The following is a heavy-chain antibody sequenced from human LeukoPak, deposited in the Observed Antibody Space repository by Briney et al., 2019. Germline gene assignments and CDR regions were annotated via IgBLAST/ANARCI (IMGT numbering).Heavy chain of an antibody. V-gene: IGHV4-59*01. CDR2: IYYSEST. Sequence: PSETLSLTCTVSGGSISSYYWSWIRQPPGKGLEWIGYIYYSESTNYNPSLKSRVTISVDTSKNQFSLKLSSVTAADTAVYYCARGITYYYGSGSYPIFDYWGQGTLVTVSS. CDR3: ARGITYYYGSGSYPIFDY. J-gene: IGHJ4*02. D-gene: IGHD3-10*01. CDR1: GGSISSYY.